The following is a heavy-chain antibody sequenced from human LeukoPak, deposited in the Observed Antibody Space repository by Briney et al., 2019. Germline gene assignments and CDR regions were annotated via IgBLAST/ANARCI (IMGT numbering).Heavy chain of an antibody. D-gene: IGHD2-15*01. J-gene: IGHJ4*02. CDR3: ARHRYYFDF. Sequence: GGSLRLSCAASGFIFSSYAMSWVRQTPGKGLEWVSAISGSGGSTYYADSVKGRFTISRDNSKNTLYLQMNSLRVEDTAVYYCARHRYYFDFWGQGTLVTVSP. V-gene: IGHV3-23*01. CDR2: ISGSGGST. CDR1: GFIFSSYA.